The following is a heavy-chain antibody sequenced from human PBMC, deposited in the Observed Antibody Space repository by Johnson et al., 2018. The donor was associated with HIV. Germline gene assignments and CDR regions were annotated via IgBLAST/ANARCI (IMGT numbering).Heavy chain of an antibody. CDR3: ARAIAAASTVGVDACDI. V-gene: IGHV3-48*04. D-gene: IGHD6-13*01. CDR2: ISGSGSTI. CDR1: GFTFSSYA. Sequence: VQLVESGGGLVQPGRSLRLSCAASGFTFSSYAMSWVRQAPGKGLEWVSAISGSGSTIYYADSVKGRFPISRDNAKNSLYLQMNSLRAEDMAVYYCARAIAAASTVGVDACDIWGQGTMVTVSS. J-gene: IGHJ3*02.